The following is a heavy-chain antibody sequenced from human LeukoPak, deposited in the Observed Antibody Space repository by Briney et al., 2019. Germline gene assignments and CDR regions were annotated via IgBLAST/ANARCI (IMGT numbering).Heavy chain of an antibody. D-gene: IGHD6-19*01. Sequence: GGSLRLSCAASKFTFSSYSMNWVRQAPGKGLEWVSYISSSSSTIYYADSVKGRFTISRDNAKNSLYLQMNSLRDEDTAVYYCARLGIAVAGPYFDYWGQGTLVTVSS. CDR3: ARLGIAVAGPYFDY. J-gene: IGHJ4*02. CDR1: KFTFSSYS. CDR2: ISSSSSTI. V-gene: IGHV3-48*02.